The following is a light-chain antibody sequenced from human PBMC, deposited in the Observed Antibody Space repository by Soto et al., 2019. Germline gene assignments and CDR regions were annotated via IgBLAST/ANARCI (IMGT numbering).Light chain of an antibody. V-gene: IGLV2-14*01. CDR1: SSDVGSYNY. Sequence: QSALTQPASGSGSPGQSITISCTGTSSDVGSYNYVSWYQQHPGKAPKLMICEVSDRPSGVSNRSSGSKSGNTASLTISGLQAEDEADYYCSSYTSSSTYVFGTGTKLTVL. CDR3: SSYTSSSTYV. CDR2: EVS. J-gene: IGLJ1*01.